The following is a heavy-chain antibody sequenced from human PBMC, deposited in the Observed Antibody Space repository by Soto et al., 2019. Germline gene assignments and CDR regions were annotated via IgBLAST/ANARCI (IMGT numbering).Heavy chain of an antibody. CDR2: IYHSGST. Sequence: SQTLSLTCAVSGYSISSLYYWRWTRQPPGKGLEWIGSIYHSGSTYYNPSLRSRVTISVDTSKNQFSLKVNSVTAADTAVYYCARVATRYCSGDCYRLDYYYSGMDVWGQGTTVTVSS. J-gene: IGHJ6*02. V-gene: IGHV4-38-2*01. CDR3: ARVATRYCSGDCYRLDYYYSGMDV. CDR1: GYSISSLYY. D-gene: IGHD2-21*02.